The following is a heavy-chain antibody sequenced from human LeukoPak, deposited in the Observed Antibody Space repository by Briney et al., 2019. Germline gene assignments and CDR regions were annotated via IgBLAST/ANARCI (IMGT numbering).Heavy chain of an antibody. V-gene: IGHV3-21*01. CDR3: AKDWRAYCGGDCYSYFDY. CDR1: RFTFSSYS. J-gene: IGHJ4*02. Sequence: GGSLRLSCAASRFTFSSYSMNWVRQAPGKGLEWVSSISSSSSYIYYADSVKGRFTISRDNSKNTLCLQMNSLRAEDTAVYYCAKDWRAYCGGDCYSYFDYWGQGTLVTVSS. CDR2: ISSSSSYI. D-gene: IGHD2-21*02.